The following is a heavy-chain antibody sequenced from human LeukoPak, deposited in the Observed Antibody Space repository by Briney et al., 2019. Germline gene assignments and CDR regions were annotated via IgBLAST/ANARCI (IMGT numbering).Heavy chain of an antibody. J-gene: IGHJ4*02. CDR1: GRFFSGYY. D-gene: IGHD3-10*01. CDR3: ARGLWFGSPPPGY. Sequence: PSETLSLTCAVYGRFFSGYYWSWIRQPPGKGREWSGEVNRSGSTNYNPSLKIRGTIAGDMPKNQFSLKVSSVTAADTAVYYCARGLWFGSPPPGYWGQGTLVTVSS. CDR2: VNRSGST. V-gene: IGHV4-34*01.